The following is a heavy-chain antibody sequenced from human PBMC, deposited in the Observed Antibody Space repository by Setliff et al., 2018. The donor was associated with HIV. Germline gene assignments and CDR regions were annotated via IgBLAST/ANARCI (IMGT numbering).Heavy chain of an antibody. V-gene: IGHV4-38-2*01. CDR3: ARVGLAYSGDMDV. D-gene: IGHD2-21*01. CDR2: VYHTGST. J-gene: IGHJ6*03. CDR1: GYSMSSGYY. Sequence: SETLSLTCGVSGYSMSSGYYWGWIRQPPGKGLEWIGNVYHTGSTYYNPSLKSRVTISVDTSRNQFSLRLNSVTAADTAVYFCARVGLAYSGDMDVWGKGTTVTVSS.